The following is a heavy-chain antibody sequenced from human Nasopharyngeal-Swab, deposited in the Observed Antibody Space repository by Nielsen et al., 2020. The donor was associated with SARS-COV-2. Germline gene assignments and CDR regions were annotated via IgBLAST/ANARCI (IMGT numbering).Heavy chain of an antibody. D-gene: IGHD3-10*01. CDR1: GFTFSSYA. J-gene: IGHJ6*02. Sequence: SLNTSCAASGFTFSSYAMHWVRQAPGTGLEWVAVISYDGSNKYYADSVQGRFTISSDNSKNTLYLQMNSLRAEDTAVYYCARDSGAPMDVWGQGTTVTVSS. CDR3: ARDSGAPMDV. CDR2: ISYDGSNK. V-gene: IGHV3-30-3*01.